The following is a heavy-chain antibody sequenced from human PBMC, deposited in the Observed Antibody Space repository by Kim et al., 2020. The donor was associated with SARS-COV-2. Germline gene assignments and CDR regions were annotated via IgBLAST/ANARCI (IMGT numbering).Heavy chain of an antibody. V-gene: IGHV3-9*01. J-gene: IGHJ1*01. CDR3: AKGLSVLRPGSGYYYTGADE. CDR2: ISWDSATI. D-gene: IGHD3-10*01. Sequence: GGSLRLSCAASGFTFDDYAMHWVRQGPGKGLEWVSGISWDSATIDYADSVKGRFTVSRDNAKNSLYLQMNSLRPEDTALYYCAKGLSVLRPGSGYYYTGADEGGQ. CDR1: GFTFDDYA.